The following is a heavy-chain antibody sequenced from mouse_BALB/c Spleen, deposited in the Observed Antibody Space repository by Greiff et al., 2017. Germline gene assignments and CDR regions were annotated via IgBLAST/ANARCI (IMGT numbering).Heavy chain of an antibody. V-gene: IGHV1-54*01. Sequence: VQLQQSGAELVRPGTSVKVSCKASGYAFTNYLIEWVKQRPGQGLEWIGVINPGSGGTNYNEKFKGKATLTADKSSSTAYMQLSSLTSDDSAVYFCAREKAMDYWGQGTSVTVSS. J-gene: IGHJ4*01. CDR1: GYAFTNYL. CDR3: AREKAMDY. CDR2: INPGSGGT.